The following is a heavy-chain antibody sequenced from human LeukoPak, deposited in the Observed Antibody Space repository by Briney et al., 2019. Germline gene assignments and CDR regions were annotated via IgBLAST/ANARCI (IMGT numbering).Heavy chain of an antibody. CDR1: GFTFSSYA. V-gene: IGHV3-23*01. CDR2: ISGSGGST. CDR3: AKDPYYGGKSCYFDY. Sequence: GSLRLSCAASGFTFSSYAMSWVRQAPGKGLEWVSAISGSGGSTYYADSVKGRFTISRDNSKNTLYLQMNSLRAEDTAVYYCAKDPYYGGKSCYFDYWGQGTLVTVSS. J-gene: IGHJ4*02. D-gene: IGHD4-23*01.